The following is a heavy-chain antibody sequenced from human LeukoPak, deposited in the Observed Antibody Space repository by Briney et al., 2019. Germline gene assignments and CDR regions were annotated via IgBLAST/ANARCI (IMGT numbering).Heavy chain of an antibody. CDR3: ARGSSRPPNYMDV. V-gene: IGHV1-18*01. D-gene: IGHD6-13*01. J-gene: IGHJ6*03. CDR1: GYTFMSYG. Sequence: ASVKVSCKASGYTFMSYGIHWVRQAPGQGLEWMGWSSVYNGNTNYAQKLQGRVTMTTDTSTSTAYMELRSLRSDDTAVYYCARGSSRPPNYMDVWGKGTTVTVSS. CDR2: SSVYNGNT.